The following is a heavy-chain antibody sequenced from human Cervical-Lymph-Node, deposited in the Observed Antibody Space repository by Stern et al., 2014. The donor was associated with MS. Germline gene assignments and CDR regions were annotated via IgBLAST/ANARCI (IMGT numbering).Heavy chain of an antibody. CDR2: IYWDDDK. D-gene: IGHD2-21*01. V-gene: IGHV2-5*02. CDR1: GFSLNRNGVG. Sequence: QITLKESGPSLVKPTQTLTLTCTFSGFSLNRNGVGVGWVRQPPGKALEWLAIIYWDDDKRYSPSLKSRLTITKDTAKNQVVLTMTNMDPVDTATYFCAAHIRATLFDFWGQGTLVTVSS. J-gene: IGHJ4*02. CDR3: AAHIRATLFDF.